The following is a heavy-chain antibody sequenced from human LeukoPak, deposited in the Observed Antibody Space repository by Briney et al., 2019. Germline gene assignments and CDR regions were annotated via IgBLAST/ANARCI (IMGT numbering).Heavy chain of an antibody. Sequence: SETLSLTCIVYGGFISDYYWSWIRQPPGKGLEWIGEINHSGTTNYNPSLKSRVIVSVDTSKSQFSLKLTSVTAADTAVYYCARGGRSEYFGSGSHDYWGQGTLVTVSS. CDR3: ARGGRSEYFGSGSHDY. D-gene: IGHD3-10*01. J-gene: IGHJ4*02. V-gene: IGHV4-34*01. CDR1: GGFISDYY. CDR2: INHSGTT.